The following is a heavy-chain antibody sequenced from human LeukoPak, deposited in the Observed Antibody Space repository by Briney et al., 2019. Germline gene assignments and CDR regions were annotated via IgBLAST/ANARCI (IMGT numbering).Heavy chain of an antibody. CDR1: GFTFSSYA. CDR3: AKDPNGDYVGAFDS. D-gene: IGHD4-17*01. J-gene: IGHJ3*02. V-gene: IGHV3-23*01. CDR2: ITVNGRGT. Sequence: GGSLRLSCAASGFTFSSYAMNWVRQAPGKGLEWVSSITVNGRGTSHADSVKGRFTISRDNSKNTLYLQVNSLRAEDTAIYYCAKDPNGDYVGAFDSWDQGTMVTVSS.